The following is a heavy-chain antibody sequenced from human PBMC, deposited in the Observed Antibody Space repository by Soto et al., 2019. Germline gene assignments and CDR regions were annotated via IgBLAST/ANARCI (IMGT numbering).Heavy chain of an antibody. CDR1: GFTFSSYG. D-gene: IGHD1-26*01. V-gene: IGHV3-30*18. CDR2: ISYDGSNK. CDR3: AKDPRSYSSHYYYGMDV. Sequence: GGSLRLSCAASGFTFSSYGMHWVRQAPGKGLEWVAVISYDGSNKYYADSVKGRFTISRDNSKNTLYLQMNSLRAEDTAVYYCAKDPRSYSSHYYYGMDVWGQGTTVTVSS. J-gene: IGHJ6*02.